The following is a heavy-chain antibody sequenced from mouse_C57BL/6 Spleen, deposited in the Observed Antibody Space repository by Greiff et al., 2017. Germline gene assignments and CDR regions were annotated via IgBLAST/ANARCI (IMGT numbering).Heavy chain of an antibody. V-gene: IGHV3-6*01. CDR1: GYSITSCYY. CDR2: IPYDGSN. Sequence: EVQLQESGPGLVKPSQSLSLTCSVTGYSITSCYYWNWIRQFPGNQLEWMGYIPYDGSNNYNPSLKNRITITRDTSKNQFFLKLNSVTTEDTATYYCAREGMGGMDYWGQGTSVTVSS. J-gene: IGHJ4*01. CDR3: AREGMGGMDY.